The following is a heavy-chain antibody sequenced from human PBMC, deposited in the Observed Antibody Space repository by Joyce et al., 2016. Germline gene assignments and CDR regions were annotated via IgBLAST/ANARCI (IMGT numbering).Heavy chain of an antibody. CDR1: GITLSNYG. J-gene: IGHJ4*02. CDR2: ISYDGIYK. D-gene: IGHD6-25*01. Sequence: QVQLVESGGGVVQPGRSLRLSCAASGITLSNYGVPWVRQAPGKGVEWVAVISYDGIYKYDADSVKGRFTISRDNSKNTVFLEMNSLRTEDTAVYYCAKILTATYSSGWFLDYWGQGTLVTVSS. V-gene: IGHV3-30*18. CDR3: AKILTATYSSGWFLDY.